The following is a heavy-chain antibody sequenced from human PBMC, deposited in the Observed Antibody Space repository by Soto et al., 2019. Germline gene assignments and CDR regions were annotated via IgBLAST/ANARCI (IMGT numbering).Heavy chain of an antibody. V-gene: IGHV3-9*01. CDR2: ISWNSDSI. J-gene: IGHJ4*02. CDR3: AKVHWNFLVYYFDY. CDR1: GFTFDDYA. D-gene: IGHD1-7*01. Sequence: TGGSLRLSCAASGFTFDDYAMHWVRQPPGKGLEWVSGISWNSDSIGYADSVKGRFTISRDNSKNTVFLQMNSLRAEDTAVYYCAKVHWNFLVYYFDYWGQGTLVTVSS.